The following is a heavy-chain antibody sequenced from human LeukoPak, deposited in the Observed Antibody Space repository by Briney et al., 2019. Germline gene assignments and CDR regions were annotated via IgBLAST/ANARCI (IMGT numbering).Heavy chain of an antibody. CDR2: VSYTGST. CDR3: ARGGVTMVRGARNAFDI. J-gene: IGHJ3*02. D-gene: IGHD3-10*01. Sequence: SETLSLTCTVSGGSISTYSWSWIRQPPGKGLEWIGHVSYTGSTNYNPSLKSRVTISVGTSKNQFSLTLSSVTAADTAVYYCARGGVTMVRGARNAFDIWGQGTMVTVSS. CDR1: GGSISTYS. V-gene: IGHV4-59*01.